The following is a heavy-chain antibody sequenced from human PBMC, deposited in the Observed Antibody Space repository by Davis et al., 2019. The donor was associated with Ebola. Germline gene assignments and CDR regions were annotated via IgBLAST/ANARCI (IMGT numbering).Heavy chain of an antibody. CDR1: GFTFSYYY. CDR2: ISSSSSYT. Sequence: GESLNISCAASGFTFSYYYMSWIRQAPGKGLEWVSYISSSSSYTNYADSVKGRFTISRDNAKNSLYLQMNSLRAEDTAVYYCAREPYGDSDYWGQGTLVTVSS. V-gene: IGHV3-11*06. D-gene: IGHD4-17*01. J-gene: IGHJ4*02. CDR3: AREPYGDSDY.